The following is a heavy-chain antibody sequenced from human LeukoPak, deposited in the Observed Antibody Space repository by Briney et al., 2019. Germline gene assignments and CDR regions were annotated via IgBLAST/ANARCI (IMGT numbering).Heavy chain of an antibody. J-gene: IGHJ4*02. V-gene: IGHV3-9*01. CDR3: ARTQSLTGYYRCDY. CDR1: GFTFDDYA. Sequence: PGGSLRLSCAASGFTFDDYAMHWVRQAPGKGLEWVSGISWNSGSIGYADSVKGRFTISRDNSKNTLYLQMNSLRAEDSAVYYCARTQSLTGYYRCDYWGQGTLVTVSS. CDR2: ISWNSGSI. D-gene: IGHD3-9*01.